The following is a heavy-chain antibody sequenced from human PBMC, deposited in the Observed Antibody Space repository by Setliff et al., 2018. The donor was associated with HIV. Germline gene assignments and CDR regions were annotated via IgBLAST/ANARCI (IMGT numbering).Heavy chain of an antibody. D-gene: IGHD4-17*01. Sequence: LSLTCTVSGPSINIHYWSWIRQSPGKAFEWIGYIYSTGSTNYNPSLQSRVTISMVASRNQFSLKVTSVTAADTAVYYCAKGAGFYGDYTFDHWGRGRQGTVSS. V-gene: IGHV4-59*11. CDR3: AKGAGFYGDYTFDH. CDR2: IYSTGST. CDR1: GPSINIHY. J-gene: IGHJ4*02.